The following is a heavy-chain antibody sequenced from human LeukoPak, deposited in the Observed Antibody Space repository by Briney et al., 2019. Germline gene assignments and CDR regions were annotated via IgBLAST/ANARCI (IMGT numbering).Heavy chain of an antibody. CDR3: ASGGDGYNYYYYYYYYGMDV. J-gene: IGHJ6*02. V-gene: IGHV1-69*01. Sequence: GSSVKVSCKASGGTFSSYAISWVRQAPGQGLEWMGGIIPIFGTANYAQKFQSRVTITADESTSTAYMELSSLRSEDTAVYYCASGGDGYNYYYYYYYYGMDVWGQGTTVTVSS. D-gene: IGHD5-24*01. CDR2: IIPIFGTA. CDR1: GGTFSSYA.